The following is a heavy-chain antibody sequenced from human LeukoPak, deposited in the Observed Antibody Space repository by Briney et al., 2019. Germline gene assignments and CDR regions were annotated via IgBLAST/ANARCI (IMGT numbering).Heavy chain of an antibody. J-gene: IGHJ6*02. CDR3: ARDGRGYSGYDYNYYYGMDV. V-gene: IGHV3-21*01. D-gene: IGHD5-12*01. Sequence: GGSLRLSCAASGFTFSSYSMNWVRQAPGKGLEWDSSISSSSSYIYYADSVKGRFTISRDNAKNSLYLQMNSLRAEDTAVYYCARDGRGYSGYDYNYYYGMDVWGQGTTVTVSS. CDR1: GFTFSSYS. CDR2: ISSSSSYI.